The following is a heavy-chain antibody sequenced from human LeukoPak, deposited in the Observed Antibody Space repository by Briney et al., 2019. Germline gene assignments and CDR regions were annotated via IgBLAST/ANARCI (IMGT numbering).Heavy chain of an antibody. CDR1: GFTFSSYA. J-gene: IGHJ1*01. D-gene: IGHD3-10*01. Sequence: GGSLRLSCAASGFTFSSYAMSWVRQAPGKGLEWVSAISGSGGSTYYADSVKGRFTISRDNSKNTLYLQMNSLRAEDTAVYYCAKDALYYYGSGSYLSSEYFQHWGQGTLVTVSS. CDR2: ISGSGGST. V-gene: IGHV3-23*01. CDR3: AKDALYYYGSGSYLSSEYFQH.